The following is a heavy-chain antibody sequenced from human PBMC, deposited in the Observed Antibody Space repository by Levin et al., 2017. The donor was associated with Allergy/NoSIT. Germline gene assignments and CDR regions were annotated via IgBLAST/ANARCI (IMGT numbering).Heavy chain of an antibody. V-gene: IGHV3-49*04. J-gene: IGHJ6*02. CDR2: IRSKNYGGTT. D-gene: IGHD2-2*01. CDR1: GFNFGDYS. CDR3: PRGCSSTSCYLGMDV. Sequence: GGSQRLSCRASGFNFGDYSINWVRQAPGKGLEWVGFIRSKNYGGTTEYAASVKGRFTISRDDSKSIAYLQMNSLKAEDTAVYYCPRGCSSTSCYLGMDVWGQGTTVTVSS.